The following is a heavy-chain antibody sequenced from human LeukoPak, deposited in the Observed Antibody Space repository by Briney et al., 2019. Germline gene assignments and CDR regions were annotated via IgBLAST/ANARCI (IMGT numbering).Heavy chain of an antibody. Sequence: PGGSLRLSCAASGFTFSSYSMNWVRQAPGKGLEWVSYISSSSSTIYYADSVKGRFTISRDNAKNSLYLQMNSLRAEDTAVYYCARDRAYYYDSSGYPIWGQGTMVTVSS. CDR2: ISSSSSTI. V-gene: IGHV3-48*04. J-gene: IGHJ3*02. CDR3: ARDRAYYYDSSGYPI. D-gene: IGHD3-22*01. CDR1: GFTFSSYS.